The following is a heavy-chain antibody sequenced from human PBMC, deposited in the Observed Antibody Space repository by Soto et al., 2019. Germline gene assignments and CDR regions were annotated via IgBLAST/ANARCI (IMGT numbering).Heavy chain of an antibody. J-gene: IGHJ4*02. CDR2: IIPILGIA. D-gene: IGHD6-19*01. CDR1: GGTFSSYT. V-gene: IGHV1-69*02. Sequence: QVQLVQSGAAVKKPGSSVKVSCKASGGTFSSYTISWVRQAPGQGLEWMGRIIPILGIANYAQKFQGRVTITADKSTSTVYMELSSLRSEDTAVYYCVVLAAVAGTPLGYWGQGTLVTVSS. CDR3: VVLAAVAGTPLGY.